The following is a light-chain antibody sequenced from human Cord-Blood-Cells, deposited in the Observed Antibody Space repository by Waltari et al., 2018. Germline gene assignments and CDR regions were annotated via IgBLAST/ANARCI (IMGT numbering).Light chain of an antibody. CDR3: CSYAGSRV. CDR2: DVS. CDR1: SSDVGGYNY. J-gene: IGLJ3*02. V-gene: IGLV2-11*01. Sequence: QSALTQPRSVSGSPGQSVTISCTGTSSDVGGYNYVSWYQQHPGKAPKLMIYDVSKRPSVVPARFSGSKSGNTSSLTISGLQAEDEADYYCCSYAGSRVFGGGTKLTVL.